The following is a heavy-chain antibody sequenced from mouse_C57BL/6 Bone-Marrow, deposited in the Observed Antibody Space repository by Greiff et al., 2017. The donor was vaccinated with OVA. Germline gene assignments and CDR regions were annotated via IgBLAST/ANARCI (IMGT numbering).Heavy chain of an antibody. CDR1: GYTFTSYW. Sequence: QVQLQQPGAELVKPGASVKMSCKASGYTFTSYWITWVKQRPGQGLEWIGDIYPGSGSTNYNEKFKSKATLTVDTSSSTAYMQLSSLTSEDSAVYYCARWGIHYYGSRLYYFDYWGQGTTLTVSS. CDR3: ARWGIHYYGSRLYYFDY. D-gene: IGHD1-1*01. V-gene: IGHV1-55*01. CDR2: IYPGSGST. J-gene: IGHJ2*01.